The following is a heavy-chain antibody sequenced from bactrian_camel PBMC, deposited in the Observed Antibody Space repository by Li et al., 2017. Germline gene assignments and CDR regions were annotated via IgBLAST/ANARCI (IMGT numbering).Heavy chain of an antibody. V-gene: IGHV3S31*01. J-gene: IGHJ4*01. CDR2: IIHDGDTT. CDR3: AHGDSSSGNNY. Sequence: DVQLVESGGGLVQPGRSLRLSCIASGFTFSNYHMSWVRQAPGKGLEWVSRIIHDGDTTSYADSVKGRFTISRDNAKNTLYLKLNSLRTEDTAMYYCAHGDSSSGNNYWGHGTQVTVS. CDR1: GFTFSNYH. D-gene: IGHD2*01.